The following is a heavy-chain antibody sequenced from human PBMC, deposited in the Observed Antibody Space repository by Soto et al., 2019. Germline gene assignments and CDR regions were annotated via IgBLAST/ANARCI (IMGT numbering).Heavy chain of an antibody. CDR3: ARRLATTVSALGY. V-gene: IGHV3-30-3*01. CDR1: GLTFTSSS. D-gene: IGHD4-17*01. J-gene: IGHJ4*02. CDR2: ISENGDRQ. Sequence: GGSLRLSCTASGLTFTSSSFHWVRQAPGKGLEWVAVISENGDRQYSTESVRGRFLISRDSSKNTVYLQMNSLRPEDTGVYFCARRLATTVSALGYWGQGALVTVAS.